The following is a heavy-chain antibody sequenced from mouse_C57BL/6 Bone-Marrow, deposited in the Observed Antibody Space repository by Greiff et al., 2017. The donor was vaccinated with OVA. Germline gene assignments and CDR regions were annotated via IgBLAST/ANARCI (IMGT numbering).Heavy chain of an antibody. CDR3: TRGTTVVERYYFDY. D-gene: IGHD1-1*01. Sequence: EVQLQQSGTVLARPGASVKMSCKTSGYTFTSYWMHWVKQRPGPGLEWIGALYPGNSDTSYNQKFKGKAKLTAVTSASTAYMELSSLTNEDSAVYYCTRGTTVVERYYFDYWGQGTTLTVSS. CDR2: LYPGNSDT. J-gene: IGHJ2*01. V-gene: IGHV1-5*01. CDR1: GYTFTSYW.